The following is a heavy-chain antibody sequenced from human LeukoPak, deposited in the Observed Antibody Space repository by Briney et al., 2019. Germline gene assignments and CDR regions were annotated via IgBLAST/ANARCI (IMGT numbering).Heavy chain of an antibody. CDR2: ISGSGGST. V-gene: IGHV3-23*01. CDR1: GFTFSSYA. CDR3: AKDGYYGGFDY. D-gene: IGHD3-22*01. J-gene: IGHJ4*02. Sequence: PGGSLRLSCAASGFTFSSYAMSWVRQAQGKGQERVSAISGSGGSTYYADSVKGRFTISRDNSKNTLYLQMNSLRAEDTAVYYCAKDGYYGGFDYWGQGTLVTVSS.